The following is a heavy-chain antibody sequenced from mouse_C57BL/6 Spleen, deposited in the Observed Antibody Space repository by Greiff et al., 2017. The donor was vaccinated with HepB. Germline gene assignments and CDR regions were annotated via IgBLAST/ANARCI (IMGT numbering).Heavy chain of an antibody. CDR2: IYPSDSET. CDR3: ARYGSSYRYVDV. V-gene: IGHV1-61*01. CDR1: GYTFTSYW. Sequence: QVQLQQPGAELVRPGSSVKLSCKASGYTFTSYWMDWVKQRPGQGLEWIGNIYPSDSETHYNQKFKDKATLTVDKSSSTAYMQLSSLTSEVSAVYYCARYGSSYRYVDVWGTGTTVTVSS. D-gene: IGHD1-1*01. J-gene: IGHJ1*03.